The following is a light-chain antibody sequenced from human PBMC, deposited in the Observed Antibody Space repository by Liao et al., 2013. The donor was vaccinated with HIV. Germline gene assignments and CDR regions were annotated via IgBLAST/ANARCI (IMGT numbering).Light chain of an antibody. V-gene: IGLV3-21*01. CDR3: QAWDSGTAV. CDR2: YDD. CDR1: KIGSES. Sequence: SYVLTQPASVSVAPGNTATITCGGGKIGSESVHWYQQRSGQAPVLVINYDDGRPSGIPERFSGSNSGNTATLTIRGTQVMDEADYYCQAWDSGTAVFGGGTKLTVL. J-gene: IGLJ3*02.